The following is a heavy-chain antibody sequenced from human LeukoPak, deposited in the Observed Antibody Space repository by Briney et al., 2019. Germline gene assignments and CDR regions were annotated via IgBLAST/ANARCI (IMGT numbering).Heavy chain of an antibody. CDR2: INHSGST. V-gene: IGHV4-34*01. D-gene: IGHD3-9*01. CDR3: ARRLHVLRYFDWLSPLYYFDY. CDR1: GGSFSGYY. Sequence: SETLSLTCAVYGGSFSGYYWSWIRQPPGKGLEWIGEINHSGSTNYNPSLKSRVTISVDTSKNQFSLKLSSVTAADTAVYYCARRLHVLRYFDWLSPLYYFDYWGQGTLVTVSS. J-gene: IGHJ4*02.